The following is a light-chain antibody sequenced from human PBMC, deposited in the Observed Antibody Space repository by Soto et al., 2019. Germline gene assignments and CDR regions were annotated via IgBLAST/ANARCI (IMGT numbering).Light chain of an antibody. Sequence: EIGLTQSPGTLSLSPGERATLSSRASESVSSTALVWYQQKPGQAPRLLMYGVSSRATGIPDRFSGSGSGTDFTLTINRLEPEDFAVYFCQYYHKSVSTFGQGTKVESK. CDR3: QYYHKSVST. CDR2: GVS. J-gene: IGKJ1*01. V-gene: IGKV3-20*01. CDR1: ESVSSTA.